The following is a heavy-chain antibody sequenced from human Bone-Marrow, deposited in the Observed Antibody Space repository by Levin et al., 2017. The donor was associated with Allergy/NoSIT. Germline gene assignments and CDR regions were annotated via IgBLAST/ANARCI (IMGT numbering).Heavy chain of an antibody. Sequence: GGSLRLSCAASGFTFSSYWMTWVRQAPGKGLEWVAYINEDGSQKYYVDSVRGRFTISRDNAKNSLYLQMSSLRAEDTAVFYCLRDPSYGRLDYWGPGTLVTVSS. CDR1: GFTFSSYW. V-gene: IGHV3-7*01. J-gene: IGHJ4*02. CDR2: INEDGSQK. D-gene: IGHD3-16*01. CDR3: LRDPSYGRLDY.